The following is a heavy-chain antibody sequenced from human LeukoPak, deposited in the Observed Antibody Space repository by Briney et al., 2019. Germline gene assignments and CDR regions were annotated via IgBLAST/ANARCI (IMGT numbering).Heavy chain of an antibody. J-gene: IGHJ4*02. D-gene: IGHD1-20*01. Sequence: GGSLRLSCAASGLTVSRHYMTWVRQAPGKGLEWVSALSGSGGSTYYADSVKGRFTISRDNSKNTLYLQMNSLRAEDTAVYYCATTYNWNYFDYWGQGTLVTVSS. V-gene: IGHV3-23*01. CDR2: LSGSGGST. CDR3: ATTYNWNYFDY. CDR1: GLTVSRHY.